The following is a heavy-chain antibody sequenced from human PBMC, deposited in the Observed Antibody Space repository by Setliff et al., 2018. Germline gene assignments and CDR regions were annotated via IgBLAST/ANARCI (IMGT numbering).Heavy chain of an antibody. D-gene: IGHD3-22*01. V-gene: IGHV1-18*01. CDR3: ARINFYVSSGYYYAPEL. CDR2: INNYSFKT. CDR1: GYTFTNYG. J-gene: IGHJ4*02. Sequence: ASVKVSCKASGYTFTNYGITWVRQAPGRGLEWMGWINNYSFKTTYAQKFLDRVTITTDTSATTAYMELGSLRSDDTAVYYCARINFYVSSGYYYAPELWGQGTLVT.